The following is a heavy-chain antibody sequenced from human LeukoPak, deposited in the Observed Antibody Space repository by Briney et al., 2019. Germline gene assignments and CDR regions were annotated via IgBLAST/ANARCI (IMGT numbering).Heavy chain of an antibody. CDR2: IYYSGST. V-gene: IGHV4-39*01. Sequence: SETLSLTCTVSGGSISSSSYYWGWIRQPPGKGLEWIGSIYYSGSTYYNPSLKSRVTISVDTSKNQFSLKLSSVTAADTAVYYCARHVMLQGSGSYSDYSDYWGQGTLVTVSS. CDR3: ARHVMLQGSGSYSDYSDY. J-gene: IGHJ4*02. D-gene: IGHD1-26*01. CDR1: GGSISSSSYY.